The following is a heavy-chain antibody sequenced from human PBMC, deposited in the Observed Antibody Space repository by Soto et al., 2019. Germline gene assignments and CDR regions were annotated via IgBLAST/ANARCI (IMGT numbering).Heavy chain of an antibody. D-gene: IGHD5-12*01. J-gene: IGHJ4*02. V-gene: IGHV3-73*01. CDR2: SRSKTNSYAT. CDR3: TASGSDAFVEY. CDR1: GFTFNGSA. Sequence: PVWSLRLSCAASGFTFNGSAMRWVRHASGKGRECVGRSRSKTNSYATAYAASVKGRFTISRDDSKNTAYLQMNSLKTEDPAVYYCTASGSDAFVEYWGQGTLVTVSS.